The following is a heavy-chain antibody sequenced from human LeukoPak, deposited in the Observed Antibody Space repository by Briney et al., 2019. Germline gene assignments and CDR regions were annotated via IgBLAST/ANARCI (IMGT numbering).Heavy chain of an antibody. D-gene: IGHD3-10*01. V-gene: IGHV3-49*04. J-gene: IGHJ5*02. CDR3: TARRFGEAIAMYH. CDR2: IRSKAHGCTT. CDR1: GFTFGDYG. Sequence: GGSLRLSCATSGFTFGDYGMSWVRQAPGKGLEWVGFIRSKAHGCTTEYAASVKGRFIISRDNSKSIAYLQMNSLKTEDTAVYYCTARRFGEAIAMYHWGQGTLVTVSS.